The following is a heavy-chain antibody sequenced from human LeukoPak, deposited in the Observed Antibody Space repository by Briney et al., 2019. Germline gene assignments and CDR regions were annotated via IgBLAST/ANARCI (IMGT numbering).Heavy chain of an antibody. V-gene: IGHV7-4-1*02. CDR3: ARELVAATLEAFDY. J-gene: IGHJ4*02. CDR1: GYTFTSYA. CDR2: INTNTGNP. Sequence: GASVKVSCKASGYTFTSYAMNWVRQAPGQGLEWMGWINTNTGNPTYAQGFTGRFVFSLDTSVSTAYLQISSLKAEDTAVYYCARELVAATLEAFDYWGQGTLVTVSS. D-gene: IGHD2-15*01.